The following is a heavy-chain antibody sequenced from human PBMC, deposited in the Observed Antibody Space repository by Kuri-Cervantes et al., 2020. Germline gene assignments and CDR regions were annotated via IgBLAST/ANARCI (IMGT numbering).Heavy chain of an antibody. CDR2: ISYDGSNK. D-gene: IGHD6-13*01. CDR1: GFTFSSYA. CDR3: ARERRAGTPGWFDP. Sequence: GESLKISCAASGFTFSSYAMHWVRQAPGKGLEWVAVISYDGSNKYYADSVKGRFTISRDNAKNSLYLQMNSLRAEDTAVYYCARERRAGTPGWFDPWGQGTLVTVSS. V-gene: IGHV3-30*07. J-gene: IGHJ5*02.